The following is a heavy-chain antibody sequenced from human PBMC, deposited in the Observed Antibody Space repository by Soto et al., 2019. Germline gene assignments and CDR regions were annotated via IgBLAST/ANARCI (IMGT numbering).Heavy chain of an antibody. J-gene: IGHJ6*03. V-gene: IGHV4-4*02. Sequence: TSETLSLTCAVSSGSISSSNWWSWVRQPPGKGLEWIGEIYHSGSTNYNPSLKSRVTISVDKSKNQFSLKLSSVTAADTAVYYRARGCSGENYYYYMDVWGKGTTVTVSS. CDR2: IYHSGST. D-gene: IGHD2-15*01. CDR1: SGSISSSNW. CDR3: ARGCSGENYYYYMDV.